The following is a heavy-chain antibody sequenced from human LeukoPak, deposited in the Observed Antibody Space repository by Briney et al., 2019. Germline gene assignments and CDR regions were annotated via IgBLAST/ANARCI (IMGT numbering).Heavy chain of an antibody. D-gene: IGHD5-24*01. CDR3: ARESRKRWLQLGAFDI. V-gene: IGHV6-1*01. CDR2: TYYRSKWYN. J-gene: IGHJ3*02. CDR1: GDSVSRNSAA. Sequence: SQTLSLTCALSGDSVSRNSAAWNWIRQSPSRGLEWLGRTYYRSKWYNDSAVSVKSRITINTETSKYQFSRQLYALTPGPTAVYYCARESRKRWLQLGAFDIWGQGTMVTSSS.